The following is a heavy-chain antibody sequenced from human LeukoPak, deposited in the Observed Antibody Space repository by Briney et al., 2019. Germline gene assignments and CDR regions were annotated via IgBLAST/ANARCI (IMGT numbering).Heavy chain of an antibody. Sequence: SETLSLTCTVSGGSISSYYWSWIRQPPGKGLEWIGYIYYSGSTNYNPSLKSRVTISVDTSKNQFSLKLSSVTAADTAVYYCARMDYGPYCYYGMDVWGKGTTVTVSS. CDR2: IYYSGST. CDR1: GGSISSYY. D-gene: IGHD4-17*01. V-gene: IGHV4-59*12. J-gene: IGHJ6*04. CDR3: ARMDYGPYCYYGMDV.